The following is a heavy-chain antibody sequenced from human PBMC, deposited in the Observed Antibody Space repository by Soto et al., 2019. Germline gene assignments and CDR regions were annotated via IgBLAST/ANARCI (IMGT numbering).Heavy chain of an antibody. CDR1: GGTFSSYA. CDR3: AREYHGSGRYLYGMDV. D-gene: IGHD3-10*01. Sequence: ASVKVSCKASGGTFSSYAISWVRQAPGQGLGWMGGIIPIFGTANYAQKFQGRVTITADESTSTAYMELSSLRSEDTAVYYCAREYHGSGRYLYGMDVWGQGTTVTVSS. V-gene: IGHV1-69*13. J-gene: IGHJ6*02. CDR2: IIPIFGTA.